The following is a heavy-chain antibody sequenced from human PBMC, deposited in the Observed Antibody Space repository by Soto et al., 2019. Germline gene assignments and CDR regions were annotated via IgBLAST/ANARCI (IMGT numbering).Heavy chain of an antibody. CDR3: ADGGGFDY. J-gene: IGHJ4*02. CDR1: GFPFSSYA. CDR2: ISGSGGST. Sequence: PGGSLRLSCAASGFPFSSYAVSWVRQAPGKGLEWVSAISGSGGSTYYADSVKGRFTISRDNSKNTLCLQMNSLRAEDTAVYYCADGGGFDYWGQGTLVTVSS. V-gene: IGHV3-23*01. D-gene: IGHD3-16*01.